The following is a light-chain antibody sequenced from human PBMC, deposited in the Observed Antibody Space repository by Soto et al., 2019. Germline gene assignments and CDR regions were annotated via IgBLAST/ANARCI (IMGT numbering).Light chain of an antibody. CDR1: QTISSW. CDR2: KAS. J-gene: IGKJ1*01. CDR3: TLYKCYPEP. V-gene: IGKV1-5*03. Sequence: SVSALCLSKRDRVTITCLASQTISSWLAWYQQKPGKAPKLLIYKASTLKSGVPSRFSGSGSGTEFTLTICSFQADDFARYCSTLYKCYPEPFGEGAK.